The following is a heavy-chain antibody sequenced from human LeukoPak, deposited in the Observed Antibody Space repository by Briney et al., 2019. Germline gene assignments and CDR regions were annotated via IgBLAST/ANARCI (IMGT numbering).Heavy chain of an antibody. J-gene: IGHJ4*02. Sequence: PSETLSLTCAVYGGSFSGYYWSWIRQPPGKGLEWIGEINHSGSTNYNPSLKSRVTISVDTSKNQFSLKLSSVTAADTAVYYCARFGSSTSRYYFDYWGQGTLVTVSS. V-gene: IGHV4-34*01. D-gene: IGHD2-2*01. CDR3: ARFGSSTSRYYFDY. CDR2: INHSGST. CDR1: GGSFSGYY.